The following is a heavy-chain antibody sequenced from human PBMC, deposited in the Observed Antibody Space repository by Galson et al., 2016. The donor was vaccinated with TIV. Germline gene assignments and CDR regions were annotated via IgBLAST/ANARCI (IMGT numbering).Heavy chain of an antibody. CDR3: AREKMSGSQFGANFDY. CDR1: GFTFSNYW. CDR2: IKHDESEI. D-gene: IGHD1-26*01. V-gene: IGHV3-7*01. J-gene: IGHJ4*02. Sequence: SLRLSCAASGFTFSNYWMSWVRQAPGKGLEWVANIKHDESEIYYVDSVTGRFSIFRDNAKNSLYLQMGSLRAEDTAVYYCAREKMSGSQFGANFDYWGPGSLVTVSS.